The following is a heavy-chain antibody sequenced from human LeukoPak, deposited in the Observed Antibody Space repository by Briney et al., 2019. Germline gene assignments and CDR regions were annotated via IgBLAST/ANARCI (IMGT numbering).Heavy chain of an antibody. CDR1: GGSISSSSYY. D-gene: IGHD3-22*01. J-gene: IGHJ4*02. CDR3: ARSPDSSGYLPPFDY. V-gene: IGHV4-39*01. CDR2: IYYSGST. Sequence: SETLSLTCTVSGGSISSSSYYWGWIRQPPEKGLEWIGSIYYSGSTYYNPSLKSRVTISVDTSKNQFSLKLSSVTAADTAVYYCARSPDSSGYLPPFDYWGQGTLVTVSS.